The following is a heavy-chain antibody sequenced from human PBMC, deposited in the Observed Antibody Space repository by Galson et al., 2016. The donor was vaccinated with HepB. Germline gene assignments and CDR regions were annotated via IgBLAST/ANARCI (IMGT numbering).Heavy chain of an antibody. J-gene: IGHJ3*02. CDR1: GFIFSTYS. D-gene: IGHD6-19*01. CDR3: ARRRYSSGWLDGFDI. CDR2: ISSGSAYR. V-gene: IGHV3-21*01. Sequence: SLRLSCAASGFIFSTYSMDWVRQAPGKGLEWVSSISSGSAYRYYADSVKGRFTISRDNAKKSLYLQMNSLRAEDTAVYYCARRRYSSGWLDGFDIWGQGTMVTVAS.